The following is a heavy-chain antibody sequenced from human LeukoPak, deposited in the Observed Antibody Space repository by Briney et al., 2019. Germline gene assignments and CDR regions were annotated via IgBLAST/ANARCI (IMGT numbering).Heavy chain of an antibody. CDR1: GLAFSRTR. Sequence: GGSLRLSCATSGLAFSRTRMHWVRQGPGKGPVWVSQIISDGSTTTYADSVKGRFTISRDNAKEMVYLQMNSLRVEATAVYYCAADGGHAFQIWGRGTMVTVSS. J-gene: IGHJ3*02. CDR3: AADGGHAFQI. V-gene: IGHV3-74*01. CDR2: IISDGSTT.